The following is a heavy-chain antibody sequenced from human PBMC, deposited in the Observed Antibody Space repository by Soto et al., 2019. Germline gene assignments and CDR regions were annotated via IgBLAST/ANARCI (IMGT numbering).Heavy chain of an antibody. CDR2: INPNSGGT. CDR1: GYTFTGHY. Sequence: ASVKVSCKASGYTFTGHYMHWVRQAPGQGLEWMGWINPNSGGTNYAQKFQGRVTMTRDTSISTAYMELSRLRSDDTAVYYCARGGGGYCTNGVCQFGHNWFDPWGQGTLVTVSS. D-gene: IGHD2-8*01. V-gene: IGHV1-2*02. CDR3: ARGGGGYCTNGVCQFGHNWFDP. J-gene: IGHJ5*02.